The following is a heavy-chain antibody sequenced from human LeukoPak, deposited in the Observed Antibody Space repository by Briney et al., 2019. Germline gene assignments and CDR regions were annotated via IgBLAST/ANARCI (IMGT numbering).Heavy chain of an antibody. Sequence: PSETLSLTCTVSGGSISSYYWSWIRQPPGKGLEWIGYIYYSGSTNYNPSLKSRVTISVGTSKNQCSLKLSSVTAADTAVYYCARARRQTYYFDYWGQGTLVTVSS. V-gene: IGHV4-59*01. CDR3: ARARRQTYYFDY. CDR2: IYYSGST. CDR1: GGSISSYY. J-gene: IGHJ4*02.